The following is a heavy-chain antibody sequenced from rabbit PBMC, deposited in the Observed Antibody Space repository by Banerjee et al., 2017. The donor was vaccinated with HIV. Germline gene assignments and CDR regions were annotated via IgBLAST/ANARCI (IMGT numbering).Heavy chain of an antibody. Sequence: QEQLVESGGGLVQPGGSLKLSCKASGFDFSNYGVSWVRQAPGKGLEWIACIYTGSSGSTYYANWAKGRFTISKTSSTTVTLQGASLTSADTATYFCAREYGGDVGNAYATRLDLWGPGTLVTVS. CDR1: GFDFSNYG. J-gene: IGHJ3*01. CDR2: IYTGSSGST. CDR3: AREYGGDVGNAYATRLDL. V-gene: IGHV1S45*01. D-gene: IGHD6-1*01.